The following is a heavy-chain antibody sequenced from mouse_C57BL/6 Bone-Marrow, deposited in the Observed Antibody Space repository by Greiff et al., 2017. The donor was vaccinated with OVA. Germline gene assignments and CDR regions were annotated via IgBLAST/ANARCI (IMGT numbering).Heavy chain of an antibody. J-gene: IGHJ3*01. CDR3: ARGGCAY. CDR1: GYAFTNYL. Sequence: QVQLQQSGAELVRPGTSVKVSCKASGYAFTNYLIEWVQQRPGQGLEWIGVINPGSGGTNYNEKFKGKATLTADKSSSTAYMQLSSLTSEDSAVYFCARGGCAYWGQGTLVTVSA. V-gene: IGHV1-54*01. CDR2: INPGSGGT.